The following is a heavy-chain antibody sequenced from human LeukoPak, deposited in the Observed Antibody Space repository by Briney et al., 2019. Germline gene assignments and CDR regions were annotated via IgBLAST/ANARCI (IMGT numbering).Heavy chain of an antibody. D-gene: IGHD7-27*01. CDR1: SSSSYY. CDR3: ARPAGLSPTGDSIPFDY. CDR2: IHPGDSDT. J-gene: IGHJ4*02. V-gene: IGHV5-51*01. Sequence: SSSSYYWGWIRQSPGKGLEWMGLIHPGDSDTRYSPSFQAQVTVSADKSISTAYLQWSSLKASDTGMYYCARPAGLSPTGDSIPFDYWGQGTLVTASS.